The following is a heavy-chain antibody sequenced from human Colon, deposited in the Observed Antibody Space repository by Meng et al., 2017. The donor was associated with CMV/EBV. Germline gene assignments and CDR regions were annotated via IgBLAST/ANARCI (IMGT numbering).Heavy chain of an antibody. Sequence: GESLKISCAASGSSFSNSWMIWVRRAPGKGLEWVANIKTDGSEKYYVDSVKGRFTISRDNAKSSLYLEMNSLRAEDTAMYYCARSPVLGSTGNWGQGTLVTVSS. CDR3: ARSPVLGSTGN. CDR2: IKTDGSEK. D-gene: IGHD1-26*01. J-gene: IGHJ4*02. CDR1: GSSFSNSW. V-gene: IGHV3-7*01.